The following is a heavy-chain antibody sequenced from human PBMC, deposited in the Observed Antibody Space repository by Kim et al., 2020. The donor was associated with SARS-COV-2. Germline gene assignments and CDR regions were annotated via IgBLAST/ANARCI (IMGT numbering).Heavy chain of an antibody. D-gene: IGHD3-22*01. CDR1: GFTFSSYE. V-gene: IGHV3-48*03. CDR2: ISSSGSTI. CDR3: ARGITMIVVAPFDY. Sequence: GGSLRLSCAASGFTFSSYEMNWVRQAPGKGLEWVSYISSSGSTIYYADSVKGRFTISRDNAKNSLYLQMNSLRAEDTAVYYCARGITMIVVAPFDYWGQGTLVTVSS. J-gene: IGHJ4*02.